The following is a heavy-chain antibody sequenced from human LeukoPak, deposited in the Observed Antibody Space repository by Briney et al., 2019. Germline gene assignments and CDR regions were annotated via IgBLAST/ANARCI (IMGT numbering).Heavy chain of an antibody. CDR2: INSDGSST. D-gene: IGHD2-21*02. Sequence: GGSLRLSCAASGFTFSSYWMHWVRQAPGKGLVWVSRINSDGSSTSYADSVKGRFTISRGNAKNTLYLQMNSLRAEDTAVYYCAYCGGDCYFDYWGQGTLVTVSS. CDR3: AYCGGDCYFDY. V-gene: IGHV3-74*01. CDR1: GFTFSSYW. J-gene: IGHJ4*02.